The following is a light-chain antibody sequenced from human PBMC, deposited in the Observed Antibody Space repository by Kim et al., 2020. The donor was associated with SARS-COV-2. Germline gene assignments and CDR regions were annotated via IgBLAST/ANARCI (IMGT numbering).Light chain of an antibody. V-gene: IGKV4-1*01. CDR2: WAS. CDR1: QSVLYSSNNKNY. CDR3: QQYYTPPALT. Sequence: TINCKSSQSVLYSSNNKNYLAWYQQKAGQPPKLLIYWASTRESGVPDRFSGSGSGTDFTLTISSLQAEDVAVYYCQQYYTPPALTFGGGTKVDIK. J-gene: IGKJ4*01.